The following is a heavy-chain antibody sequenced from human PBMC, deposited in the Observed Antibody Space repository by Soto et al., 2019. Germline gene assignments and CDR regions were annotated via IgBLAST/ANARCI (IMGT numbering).Heavy chain of an antibody. Sequence: SETLSLTCSVSGVSISSSGYFWVWVRQPPGKGLEWIGTIYDSGSTYYTPSLKSRVTISEDTSKNQFSLRVRSVTAADTAVYYCACYVEMASHYWGPGTLVTVSS. CDR1: GVSISSSGYF. J-gene: IGHJ4*02. CDR2: IYDSGST. V-gene: IGHV4-39*01. CDR3: ACYVEMASHY. D-gene: IGHD2-2*01.